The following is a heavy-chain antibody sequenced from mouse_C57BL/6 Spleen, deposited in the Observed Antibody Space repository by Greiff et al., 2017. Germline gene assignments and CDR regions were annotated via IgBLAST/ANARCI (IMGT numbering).Heavy chain of an antibody. D-gene: IGHD1-1*01. Sequence: QVQLQQPGAELVRPGSSVKLSCKASGYTFTSYWMDWVKQRPGQGLEWIGNIYPSDSETHYNQKFKDKATLTVDKSSSTAYMQLSSLTSEDSAVYYCARPPHYYGSSYGYFDVWGTGTTVTVSS. CDR3: ARPPHYYGSSYGYFDV. CDR2: IYPSDSET. V-gene: IGHV1-61*01. CDR1: GYTFTSYW. J-gene: IGHJ1*03.